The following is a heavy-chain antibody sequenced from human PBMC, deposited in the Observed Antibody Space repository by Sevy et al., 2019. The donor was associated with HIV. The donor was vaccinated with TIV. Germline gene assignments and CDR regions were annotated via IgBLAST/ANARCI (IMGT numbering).Heavy chain of an antibody. CDR3: ARGGWDIVVVPAAFDI. V-gene: IGHV3-30-3*01. CDR2: ITFDGSNK. CDR1: GCTFSGYT. Sequence: GGSLRLSCAASGCTFSGYTLHWVRQAPGKGLEWVAVITFDGSNKYYVDSVKGRFTISRDNSKNTLYLQMNSLRPEDTAVYYCARGGWDIVVVPAAFDIWCQGTMVTVSS. D-gene: IGHD2-2*01. J-gene: IGHJ3*02.